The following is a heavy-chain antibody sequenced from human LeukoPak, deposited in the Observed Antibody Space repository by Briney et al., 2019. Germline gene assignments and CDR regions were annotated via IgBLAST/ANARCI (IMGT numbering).Heavy chain of an antibody. V-gene: IGHV3-21*01. Sequence: PGGSLRLSCAASGFTFSSYSMNWVRQAPGKGLEWVSSISSSSSYIYYADSVKGRFTISRDNSKNTLYLQMNSLRAEDTAVYYCARVSPDSLYYYYMDVWGKGTTVTISS. CDR3: ARVSPDSLYYYYMDV. D-gene: IGHD2-15*01. J-gene: IGHJ6*03. CDR2: ISSSSSYI. CDR1: GFTFSSYS.